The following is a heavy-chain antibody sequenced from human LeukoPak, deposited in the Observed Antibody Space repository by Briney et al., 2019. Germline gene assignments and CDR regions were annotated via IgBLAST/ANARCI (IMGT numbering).Heavy chain of an antibody. Sequence: PGGSLRLSCAASGLRSSSYWMSWVRQAPGKGPEWVANINQDGSEENYVDSAKGRFTISRDGAKNTLYLQMNSLRAEDTAVYYCARDVPHNWFDTWGQGTLVTVSS. CDR3: ARDVPHNWFDT. CDR2: INQDGSEE. V-gene: IGHV3-7*01. CDR1: GLRSSSYW. J-gene: IGHJ5*02.